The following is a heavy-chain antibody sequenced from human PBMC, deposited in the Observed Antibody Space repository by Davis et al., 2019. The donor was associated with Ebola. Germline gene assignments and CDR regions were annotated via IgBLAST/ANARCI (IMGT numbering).Heavy chain of an antibody. J-gene: IGHJ4*02. CDR3: ARVPLWFGELLSISLNYFDY. CDR1: GFTFSSYW. D-gene: IGHD3-10*01. CDR2: IKQDGSEK. V-gene: IGHV3-7*03. Sequence: GESLKISCAASGFTFSSYWMSWVRQAPGKGLEWVANIKQDGSEKYYVDSVKGRFTISRDNDKNSLYLQMNSLRAEDTAVYYCARVPLWFGELLSISLNYFDYWGQGTLVTVSS.